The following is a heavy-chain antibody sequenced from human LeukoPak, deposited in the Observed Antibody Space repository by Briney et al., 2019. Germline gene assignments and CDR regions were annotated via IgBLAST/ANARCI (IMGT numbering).Heavy chain of an antibody. Sequence: GGSLRLSCTVSGFTFSSYEMSWIRQAPGKGLEWVSSIDYDGGSGHYADSVKGRFTISRDNSNNTLFLHLNSLRGEDTAVYYCTRNSGWYGLSWGQGTLVTVSS. CDR2: IDYDGGSG. CDR3: TRNSGWYGLS. D-gene: IGHD6-19*01. V-gene: IGHV3-23*01. CDR1: GFTFSSYE. J-gene: IGHJ1*01.